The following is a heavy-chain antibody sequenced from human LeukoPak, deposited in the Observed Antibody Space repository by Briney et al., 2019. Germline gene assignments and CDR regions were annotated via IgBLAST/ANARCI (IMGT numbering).Heavy chain of an antibody. CDR3: ARDLRGWYAWDH. CDR1: GFTVSSDY. J-gene: IGHJ4*02. D-gene: IGHD6-19*01. Sequence: PGGSLRLSCAASGFTVSSDYMSWVRQAPGKGLEWVSIIYSDGITNYSDSVKGRLSISRDNSKNMLYLQMNSLRAEDTAVYFCARDLRGWYAWDHWGQGTLVTVSS. V-gene: IGHV3-66*01. CDR2: IYSDGIT.